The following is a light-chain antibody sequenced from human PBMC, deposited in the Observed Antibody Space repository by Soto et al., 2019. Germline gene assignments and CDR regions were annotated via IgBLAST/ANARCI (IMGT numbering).Light chain of an antibody. CDR1: SRDVVVYSY. CDR3: SSYAGSYTWI. Sequence: QSVLTQPRSVSGSPGQSVTVSCTGTSRDVVVYSYVSWFQQHPGKAPQLLIYDVTKRPSGVPDRFSGSKSGNTAALTISGLQAEDEAEYFCSSYAGSYTWIFGSGTKVTVL. J-gene: IGLJ1*01. CDR2: DVT. V-gene: IGLV2-11*01.